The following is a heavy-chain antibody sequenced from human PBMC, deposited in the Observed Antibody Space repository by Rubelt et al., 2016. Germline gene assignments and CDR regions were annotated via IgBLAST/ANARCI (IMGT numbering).Heavy chain of an antibody. J-gene: IGHJ4*02. Sequence: VELQQWGAGLLKPSETLSLTCDVYVGTFSGYYWNWIRQPPGKGLEWVSGINNNGGGAYYADSVKGRFTISRDNSKNTVYLQMNSLRAEDTAVYYCATHPVETATKYHFDYWGQGTLVTVSS. D-gene: IGHD2-21*02. CDR1: VGTFSGYY. CDR2: INNNGGGA. V-gene: IGHV3-23*01. CDR3: ATHPVETATKYHFDY.